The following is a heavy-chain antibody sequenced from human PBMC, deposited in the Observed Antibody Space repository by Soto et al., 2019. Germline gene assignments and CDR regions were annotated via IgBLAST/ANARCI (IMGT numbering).Heavy chain of an antibody. J-gene: IGHJ6*02. D-gene: IGHD4-17*01. CDR1: GYTFTGYY. CDR3: ARATTVKGYYYYYGMDV. CDR2: INPNSGGT. V-gene: IGHV1-2*04. Sequence: ASVKVSCKASGYTFTGYYMHWVRQAPGQGLEWMGWINPNSGGTNYAQKFQGWVTMTRDTSISTAYMELSRLRSDDTAVYYCARATTVKGYYYYYGMDVWGQGTTVTVSS.